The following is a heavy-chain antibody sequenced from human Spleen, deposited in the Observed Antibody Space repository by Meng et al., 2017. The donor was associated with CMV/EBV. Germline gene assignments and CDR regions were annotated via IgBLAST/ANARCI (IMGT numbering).Heavy chain of an antibody. CDR2: IYYSART. V-gene: IGHV4-30-4*08. CDR1: GGSISSGDYY. Sequence: QVQLQGAGPGLVQPLPTLFLPCTVSGGSISSGDYYWGWIRQPPGKGLEWIGYIYYSARTDYTPSLKSRVTISVDTSKNQFSLKLSSVTAADTAVYYCARVAYSNWFDPWGQGTLVTVSS. CDR3: ARVAYSNWFDP. J-gene: IGHJ5*02. D-gene: IGHD4-11*01.